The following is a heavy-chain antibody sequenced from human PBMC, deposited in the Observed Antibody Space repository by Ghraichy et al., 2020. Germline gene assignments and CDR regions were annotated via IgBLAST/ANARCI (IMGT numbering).Heavy chain of an antibody. CDR1: GYSFTSYW. J-gene: IGHJ6*02. CDR3: ARQIFSGSQRYYFYYYGMDV. D-gene: IGHD1-26*01. Sequence: GESLNISCKGSGYSFTSYWIGWVRQMPGKGLEWMGIIYPGDSDTRYSPSFQGQVTISADKSISTAYLQWSSLKASDTAMYYCARQIFSGSQRYYFYYYGMDVWGQGTTVTVS. CDR2: IYPGDSDT. V-gene: IGHV5-51*01.